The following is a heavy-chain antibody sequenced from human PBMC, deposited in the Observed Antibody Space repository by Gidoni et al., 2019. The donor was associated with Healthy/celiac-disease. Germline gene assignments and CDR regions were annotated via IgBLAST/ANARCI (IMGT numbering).Heavy chain of an antibody. D-gene: IGHD3-22*01. CDR3: AREGYSSGWHAFDI. Sequence: TNYNPSLKSRVTISVDTSKNQFSLKLSSVTAADTAVYYCAREGYSSGWHAFDIWGQGTMVTVSS. J-gene: IGHJ3*02. CDR2: T. V-gene: IGHV4-59*01.